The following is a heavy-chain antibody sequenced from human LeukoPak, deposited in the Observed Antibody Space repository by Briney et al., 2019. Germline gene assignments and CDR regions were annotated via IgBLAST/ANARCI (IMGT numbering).Heavy chain of an antibody. D-gene: IGHD3-10*01. J-gene: IGHJ5*02. V-gene: IGHV4-59*12. CDR3: ARKGGSGSYSPNSWFDP. CDR2: IYYSGST. CDR1: GGSISSYY. Sequence: PSETLSLTCTVSGGSISSYYWNWIRQPPGKGLEWIGYIYYSGSTYYNPSLKSRVTISVDTSKNQFSLKLSSVTAADTAVYYCARKGGSGSYSPNSWFDPWAREPWSPSPQ.